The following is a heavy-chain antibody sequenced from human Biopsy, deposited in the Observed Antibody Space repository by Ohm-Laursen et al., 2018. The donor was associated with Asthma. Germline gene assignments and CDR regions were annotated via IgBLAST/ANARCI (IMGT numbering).Heavy chain of an antibody. Sequence: SLRLSCAASGFTFSSYGMHWVRQAPGKGLEWVAVISYDGSNKYYGDSVQGRFTISRDNSKNTLYLQMNSLRAEDTAVYYCASYEVVTSILPLDIWGQGTTVTVSS. CDR3: ASYEVVTSILPLDI. CDR1: GFTFSSYG. J-gene: IGHJ6*02. CDR2: ISYDGSNK. D-gene: IGHD2-21*02. V-gene: IGHV3-30*03.